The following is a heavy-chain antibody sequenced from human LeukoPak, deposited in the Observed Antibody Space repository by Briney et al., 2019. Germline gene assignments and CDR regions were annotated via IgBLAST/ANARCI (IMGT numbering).Heavy chain of an antibody. J-gene: IGHJ4*02. CDR1: GGSISSSNYY. D-gene: IGHD7-27*01. CDR3: ATHPTGDLPFDY. V-gene: IGHV4-39*01. CDR2: IYYSGRT. Sequence: SETLSLTCTVSGGSISSSNYYWGWIRQPPGKGLEWIGNIYYSGRTYYNPSLKSRVTISVDTSKNQFSLRLSSVTAADTAVYYCATHPTGDLPFDYWGQGTLVIVSS.